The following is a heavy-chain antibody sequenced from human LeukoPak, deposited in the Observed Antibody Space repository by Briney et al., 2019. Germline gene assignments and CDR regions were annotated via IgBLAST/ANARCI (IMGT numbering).Heavy chain of an antibody. D-gene: IGHD6-19*01. Sequence: SETLSLTCTVSGYSISSGYYWGWIRQPPGKGLEWIGSMYHSGTTYYNPSLKSRVTISVDTSKNQFSLKLSSVTAADTAVYYCARGRIAVAGTRPNWFDPWGQGTLVTVSS. J-gene: IGHJ5*02. CDR1: GYSISSGYY. CDR2: MYHSGTT. CDR3: ARGRIAVAGTRPNWFDP. V-gene: IGHV4-38-2*02.